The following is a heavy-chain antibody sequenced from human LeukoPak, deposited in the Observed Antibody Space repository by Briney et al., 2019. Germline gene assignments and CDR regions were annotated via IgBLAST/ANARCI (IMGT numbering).Heavy chain of an antibody. J-gene: IGHJ4*02. V-gene: IGHV4-59*01. CDR1: GGSISSYY. CDR3: ARGSRLGYGDPSPFDY. D-gene: IGHD4-17*01. CDR2: IYYSGST. Sequence: SETLSLTCTVSGGSISSYYWSWIRQPPGKGLEWIGYIYYSGSTNYNPSLKSRVTISVDTSKNQFSLKLSSVTAADTAVYYCARGSRLGYGDPSPFDYWGQGTLVTVSS.